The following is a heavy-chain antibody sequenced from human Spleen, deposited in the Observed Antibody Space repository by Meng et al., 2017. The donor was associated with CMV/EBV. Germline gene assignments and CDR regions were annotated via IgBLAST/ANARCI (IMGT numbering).Heavy chain of an antibody. D-gene: IGHD1-14*01. Sequence: GESLKISCAASGFTFSSYGMHWVRQAPGKGLEWVAFIRYDGSNKYYADSVKGRFTISRDNSKNTLYLQMNSLRAEDTAVYYCARGIAEPVSGSTLFDYWGQGTLVTVSS. CDR2: IRYDGSNK. CDR3: ARGIAEPVSGSTLFDY. J-gene: IGHJ4*02. CDR1: GFTFSSYG. V-gene: IGHV3-30*02.